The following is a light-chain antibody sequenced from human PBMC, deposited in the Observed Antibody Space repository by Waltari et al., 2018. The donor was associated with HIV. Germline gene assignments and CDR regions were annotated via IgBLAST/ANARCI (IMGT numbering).Light chain of an antibody. Sequence: HSALTQPPSAPGSPGPSLTIPCPGTSPDICADNYVSWFQQHPAKAPKLMIFDASKRPSGVPDRFSGSKSGNTASLTVSGLQAEDEADYYCASHAGSKDVFGGGTKLTVL. CDR2: DAS. J-gene: IGLJ2*01. CDR3: ASHAGSKDV. V-gene: IGLV2-8*01. CDR1: SPDICADNY.